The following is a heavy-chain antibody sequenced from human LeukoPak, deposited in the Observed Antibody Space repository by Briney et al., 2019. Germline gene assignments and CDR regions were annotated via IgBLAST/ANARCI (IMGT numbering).Heavy chain of an antibody. V-gene: IGHV4-38-2*02. J-gene: IGHJ4*02. CDR1: GYSISSGYC. CDR2: IYHSGST. CDR3: ARVWGYSYGRVDY. Sequence: SETLSLTCTVSGYSISSGYCWGWIRQPPGKGLEWIGSIYHSGSTYYNPSLKSRVTISVDTSKNQFSLKLSSVTAADTAVYYRARVWGYSYGRVDYWGQGTLVTVSS. D-gene: IGHD5-18*01.